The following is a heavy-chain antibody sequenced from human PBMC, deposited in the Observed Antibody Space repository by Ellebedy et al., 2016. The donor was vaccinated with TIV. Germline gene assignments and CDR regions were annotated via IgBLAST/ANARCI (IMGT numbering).Heavy chain of an antibody. CDR3: VTWGKSYGC. CDR2: INPDGSAE. J-gene: IGHJ4*02. V-gene: IGHV3-7*03. Sequence: GESLKISCAASGFIISGDWMSWVRQAPGKGLEWVAHINPDGSAEYYVDSVKGRFTISRDNAKRSLFLQMNSLRVDDTAVYYCVTWGKSYGCWGQGSLVTISS. D-gene: IGHD3-16*02. CDR1: GFIISGDW.